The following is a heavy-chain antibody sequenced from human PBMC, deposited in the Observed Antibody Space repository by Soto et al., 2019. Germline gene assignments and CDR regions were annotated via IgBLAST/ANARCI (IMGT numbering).Heavy chain of an antibody. J-gene: IGHJ5*02. CDR1: SGSISSTIYS. CDR2: IFYSGST. V-gene: IGHV4-39*01. D-gene: IGHD2-15*01. Sequence: QLQLQESGPGLVKPSETLSLTCTVSSGSISSTIYSWDWIRQPPGKGLEWIGSIFYSGSTYYNPSRKTIARLSLVTSKHQVHLALPSVTPADTAVSYCASQCRCVTRQWLGPWGQGTLVTVSS. CDR3: ASQCRCVTRQWLGP.